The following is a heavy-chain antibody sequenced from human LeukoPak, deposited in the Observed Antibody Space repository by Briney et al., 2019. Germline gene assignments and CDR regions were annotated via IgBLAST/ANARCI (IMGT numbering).Heavy chain of an antibody. Sequence: GGSLRLSCAASGFTFSTYWMHWVRQAPGKGLVWVSRIKSDGGTNYADSVKGRFTISRDNAKKTVSLQMNSLRPEDTGVYYCARAPSEIGGYYPEYFRHWGQGTLVTASS. CDR2: IKSDGGT. J-gene: IGHJ1*01. D-gene: IGHD3-22*01. CDR3: ARAPSEIGGYYPEYFRH. V-gene: IGHV3-74*01. CDR1: GFTFSTYW.